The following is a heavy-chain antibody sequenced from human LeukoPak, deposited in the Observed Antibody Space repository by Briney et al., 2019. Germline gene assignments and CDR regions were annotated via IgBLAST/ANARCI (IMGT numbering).Heavy chain of an antibody. CDR3: VIVSNRIELWKATEYYFDC. CDR1: GLTLSCHA. J-gene: IGHJ4*02. D-gene: IGHD5-18*01. V-gene: IGHV3-23*01. Sequence: GGSLRLSCGACGLTLSCHAIIWASQAPGKGLEWVSAISGSGFSTYYADSVKGRFTSSRDNSKNTLYLQMSSLRPEDTAVYCCVIVSNRIELWKATEYYFDCWGQGTLVTVSS. CDR2: ISGSGFST.